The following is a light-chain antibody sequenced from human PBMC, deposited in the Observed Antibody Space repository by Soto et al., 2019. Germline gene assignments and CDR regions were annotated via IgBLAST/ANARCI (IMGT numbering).Light chain of an antibody. CDR3: QQRSNWPMYT. CDR1: QSVSSS. J-gene: IGKJ2*01. V-gene: IGKV3-11*01. Sequence: EIVLTQSPATLSLSPGEIVTLSFMASQSVSSSLAWYQQRPGQAPRHLIYDASNRAAGIPARFSGSGSGTDFTLTINNLEAEDFAVYYCQQRSNWPMYTFGQGTKVDI. CDR2: DAS.